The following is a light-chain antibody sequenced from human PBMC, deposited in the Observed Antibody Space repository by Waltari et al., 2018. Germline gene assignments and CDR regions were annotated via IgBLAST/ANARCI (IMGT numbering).Light chain of an antibody. J-gene: IGLJ2*01. Sequence: QSVLTQPPSASGTPGQRVTTSCSGNSPNIGNKLVNWAQQRPGTAPKLLIYTTNRRPSGVPDRFSGSKSGTSASLAISGLQSEDEADYYCATWDDSLNGPVFGGGTKLTVL. CDR1: SPNIGNKL. CDR3: ATWDDSLNGPV. CDR2: TTN. V-gene: IGLV1-44*01.